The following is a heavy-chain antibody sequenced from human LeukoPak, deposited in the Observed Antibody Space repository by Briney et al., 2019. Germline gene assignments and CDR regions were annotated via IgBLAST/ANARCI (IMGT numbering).Heavy chain of an antibody. J-gene: IGHJ4*02. Sequence: ASVKVSCKTSGYTFTDHYMYWVRQAPGQGLEWMGWINPKSGGANYAQKFQGRVTMTRDASMSTAYMELSRLRSDDTAVYYCARGGGDDFDYWGQGTLVTVSS. CDR3: ARGGGDDFDY. CDR1: GYTFTDHY. V-gene: IGHV1-2*02. CDR2: INPKSGGA. D-gene: IGHD2-21*02.